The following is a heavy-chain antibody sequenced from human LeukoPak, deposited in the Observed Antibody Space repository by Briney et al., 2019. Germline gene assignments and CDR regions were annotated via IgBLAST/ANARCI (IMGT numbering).Heavy chain of an antibody. J-gene: IGHJ4*02. D-gene: IGHD6-19*01. CDR1: GFTFSSYW. V-gene: IGHV3-7*01. CDR2: IKQDGSEK. CDR3: ASESTGGWYYFDY. Sequence: GGSLRLSCAASGFTFSSYWMSWVRQAPGKGLEWVADIKQDGSEKYYVDSVKGRFTISRDNAKNSLYLQMNSLRAEDTAVYYCASESTGGWYYFDYWGQGTLVTVSS.